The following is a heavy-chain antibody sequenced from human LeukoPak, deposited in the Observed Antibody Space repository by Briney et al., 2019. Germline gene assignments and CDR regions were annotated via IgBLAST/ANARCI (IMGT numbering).Heavy chain of an antibody. J-gene: IGHJ4*02. Sequence: SETLSLTCTVSGGSISSSSYYWGWIRQPPGKGLEWIGSIYYSGSTYYNPSLKSRVTISVDTSKNQFSLKLSSVTAADTAVYYCARGHLYSSSSHFDYWGQGTLVTVSS. CDR1: GGSISSSSYY. CDR2: IYYSGST. D-gene: IGHD6-6*01. CDR3: ARGHLYSSSSHFDY. V-gene: IGHV4-39*01.